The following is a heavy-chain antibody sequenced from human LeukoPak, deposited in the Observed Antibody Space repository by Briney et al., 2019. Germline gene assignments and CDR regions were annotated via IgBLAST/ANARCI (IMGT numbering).Heavy chain of an antibody. CDR3: ARGDYYYYMDV. V-gene: IGHV4-61*02. J-gene: IGHJ6*03. CDR1: GGSISSGTYY. CDR2: VSSSGTT. Sequence: PSETLSLTCTVSGGSISSGTYYWTWIRQPAGKGLEWIGRVSSSGTTNYNPYNPSLKSRVTISVDTSKNQFSLELSSVTAADTAVYICARGDYYYYMDVWGTGTTVTVSS.